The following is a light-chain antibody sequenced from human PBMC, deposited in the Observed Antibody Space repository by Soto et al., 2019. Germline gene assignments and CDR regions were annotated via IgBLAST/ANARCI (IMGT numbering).Light chain of an antibody. J-gene: IGKJ1*01. CDR1: QSVSSS. CDR2: DAS. CDR3: KERSDWTPT. V-gene: IGKV3-11*01. Sequence: EIVLTQSPATLSLSPGERATLSCRASQSVSSSLAWYQQKPGQAPRLLIYDASNSATGIPARFSGSGSGTECTIILSRLEPEVFAVYYCKERSDWTPTLGQGPKLEIK.